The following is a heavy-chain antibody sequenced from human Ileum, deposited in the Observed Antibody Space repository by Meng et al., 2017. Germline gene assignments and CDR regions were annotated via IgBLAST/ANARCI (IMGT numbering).Heavy chain of an antibody. D-gene: IGHD3-16*01. V-gene: IGHV4-59*01. CDR2: IHSSGST. CDR3: ARESWGGGKNNWFDP. J-gene: IGHJ5*02. CDR1: GGSIYSYY. Sequence: SETLSLTCAVSGGSIYSYYWSWIRQPPGKGLEWIGYIHSSGSTYYNPSLKSRATISVDTSRNQLSLKLTSVTAADTAVYYCARESWGGGKNNWFDPWGQGTLVTVSS.